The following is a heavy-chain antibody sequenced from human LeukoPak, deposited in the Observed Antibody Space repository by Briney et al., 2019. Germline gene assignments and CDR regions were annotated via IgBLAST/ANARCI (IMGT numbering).Heavy chain of an antibody. CDR2: INPSGGST. J-gene: IGHJ6*03. CDR3: ARVGNYMDV. V-gene: IGHV1-46*01. CDR1: GYTFTSYY. Sequence: GASVKVSCKASGYTFTSYYIHWVRQAPGQGLEWMGLINPSGGSTNYAQKFQGRVTMTRDTSTSTAYMELSSLRSEDTAIYFCARVGNYMDVWGKGTTVIISS.